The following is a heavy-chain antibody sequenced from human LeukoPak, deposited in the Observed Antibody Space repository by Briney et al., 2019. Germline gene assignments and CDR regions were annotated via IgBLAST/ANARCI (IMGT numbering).Heavy chain of an antibody. CDR3: AFITVAGSGGDY. D-gene: IGHD6-19*01. J-gene: IGHJ4*02. CDR2: IYSGGST. CDR1: GFTVSSNY. Sequence: QAGGSLRLSCAASGFTVSSNYMSWVRQAPGKGLEWVSVIYSGGSTYYADSVKGRFTISRDNSKNTLYLQMNSLRAEDTAVYYCAFITVAGSGGDYWGQGTLVTVSS. V-gene: IGHV3-53*01.